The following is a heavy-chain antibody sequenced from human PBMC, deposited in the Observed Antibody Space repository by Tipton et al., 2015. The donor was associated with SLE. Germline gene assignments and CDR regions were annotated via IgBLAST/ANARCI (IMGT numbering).Heavy chain of an antibody. Sequence: LRLSCTVSGGSISRYYWSWIRQPPGQRLEWIGYIHYSGSTKYSPSLKSRVTMSVDTSKNQFSLKLSSVTAADTAVYYCARTTIAYYYMDVWGKGATVTVSS. CDR1: GGSISRYY. D-gene: IGHD4/OR15-4a*01. J-gene: IGHJ6*03. CDR2: IHYSGST. V-gene: IGHV4-59*01. CDR3: ARTTIAYYYMDV.